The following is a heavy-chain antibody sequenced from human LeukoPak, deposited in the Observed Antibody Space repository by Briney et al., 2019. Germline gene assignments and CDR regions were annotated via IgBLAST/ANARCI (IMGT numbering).Heavy chain of an antibody. CDR1: GFTFSSYA. CDR2: ISGSGGST. CDR3: AKEDSSGPLSFDY. J-gene: IGHJ4*02. V-gene: IGHV3-23*01. Sequence: PGGSLRLSCAASGFTFSSYAMSGVRQAPGKGLEWVSAISGSGGSTYYADSVKGRFTISRDNSKNTLYLQMNSLRPEDTPVYYCAKEDSSGPLSFDYWGQGTLVTVSS. D-gene: IGHD3-22*01.